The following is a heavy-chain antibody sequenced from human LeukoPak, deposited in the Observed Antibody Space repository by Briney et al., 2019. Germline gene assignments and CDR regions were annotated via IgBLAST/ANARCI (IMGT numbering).Heavy chain of an antibody. D-gene: IGHD4-23*01. CDR2: ISGSGGST. V-gene: IGHV3-23*01. CDR3: ANEAGYSYAFDI. J-gene: IGHJ3*02. CDR1: GFTFSSYA. Sequence: QSGGSLRLSCAASGFTFSSYAMSWVRQAPGKGLEWVSAISGSGGSTYYADSVKGRFTISRDNSENTLYLQMNSLRAEDTAVYYCANEAGYSYAFDIWGQGTMVTVSS.